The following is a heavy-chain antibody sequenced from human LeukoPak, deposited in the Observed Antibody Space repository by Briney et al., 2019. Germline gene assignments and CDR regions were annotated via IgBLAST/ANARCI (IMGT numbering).Heavy chain of an antibody. Sequence: PGGSLRLSCAASGFTFSSYAMSWVRQAPGKGLEWVSAISGSGGSTYYADSVKGRFTISRDNSRNTLYLQMNSLRAEDTAVYYCAKDLHYYDSSGPLGYFDYWGQGTLVTVSS. CDR3: AKDLHYYDSSGPLGYFDY. J-gene: IGHJ4*02. D-gene: IGHD3-22*01. CDR1: GFTFSSYA. CDR2: ISGSGGST. V-gene: IGHV3-23*01.